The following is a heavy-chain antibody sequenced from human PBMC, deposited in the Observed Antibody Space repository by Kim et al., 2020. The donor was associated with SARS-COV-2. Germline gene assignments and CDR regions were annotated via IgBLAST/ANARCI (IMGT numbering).Heavy chain of an antibody. D-gene: IGHD5-12*01. CDR1: GFTFSSYG. Sequence: GGSLRLSCAASGFTFSSYGMHWVRQAPGKGLEWVAVIWYDGSNKYYADSVKGRFTISRDNSKNPLYLQMNSLRAEDTAVYYCARSRRGYSGYDGLGFDPWGQGPLVTVSS. V-gene: IGHV3-33*01. J-gene: IGHJ5*02. CDR2: IWYDGSNK. CDR3: ARSRRGYSGYDGLGFDP.